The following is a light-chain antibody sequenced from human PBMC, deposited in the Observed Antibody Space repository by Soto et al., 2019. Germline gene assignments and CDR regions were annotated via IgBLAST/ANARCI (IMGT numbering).Light chain of an antibody. J-gene: IGKJ4*01. Sequence: EIVLTQSPGTLSLSPGERATLSCGASQSVSSNYLAWYQHKPGQAPRLLIYGASSRATDNPDRFSGRGSGTHFTLTITRLEPDDFAVYYCQQYGTSPLTFGGGTKIQIK. CDR2: GAS. V-gene: IGKV3-20*01. CDR1: QSVSSNY. CDR3: QQYGTSPLT.